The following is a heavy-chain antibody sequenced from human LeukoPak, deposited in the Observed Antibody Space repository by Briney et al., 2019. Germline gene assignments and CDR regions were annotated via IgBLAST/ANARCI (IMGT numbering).Heavy chain of an antibody. D-gene: IGHD5-24*01. CDR2: ISTSSSYI. J-gene: IGHJ4*02. V-gene: IGHV3-21*01. CDR3: ARDGVRDGLYFDY. CDR1: GFTFSRHN. Sequence: PGGSLRLSCVASGFTFSRHNMNWVRQAPGKGLEWVSSISTSSSYIYYADSVKGRFTISRDNPKNSLYLQMTSLRAEDTAVYYCARDGVRDGLYFDYWGQGILVTVSS.